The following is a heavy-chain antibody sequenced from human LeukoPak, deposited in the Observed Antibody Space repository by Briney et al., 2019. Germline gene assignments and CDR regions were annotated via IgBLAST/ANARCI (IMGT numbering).Heavy chain of an antibody. CDR2: IIPIFGTA. CDR3: ARDRYRGSSWYGDY. D-gene: IGHD6-13*01. Sequence: SVKVSCKASGGTFSSYAISWVRQAPGQGLEWMGGIIPIFGTANYAQKFQGRVTITADESTSTAYMELNSLRVEDTAVYYCARDRYRGSSWYGDYWGQGTLVTVSS. CDR1: GGTFSSYA. J-gene: IGHJ4*02. V-gene: IGHV1-69*13.